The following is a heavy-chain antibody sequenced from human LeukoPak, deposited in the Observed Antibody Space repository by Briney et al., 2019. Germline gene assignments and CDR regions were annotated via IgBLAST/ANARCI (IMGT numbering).Heavy chain of an antibody. CDR1: GGSISSGGYY. CDR2: IYYSGST. J-gene: IGHJ6*03. D-gene: IGHD2-2*01. CDR3: ARDRGSRASAINQQDDYYYYYYMDV. V-gene: IGHV4-31*03. Sequence: PSQTLSLTCTVSGGSISSGGYYWSWIRQHPGKGLEWNGYIYYSGSTYYNPSLKSRVTISVDTSKNQFSLKLSSVTAADTAVYYRARDRGSRASAINQQDDYYYYYYMDVWGKGTTVTVSS.